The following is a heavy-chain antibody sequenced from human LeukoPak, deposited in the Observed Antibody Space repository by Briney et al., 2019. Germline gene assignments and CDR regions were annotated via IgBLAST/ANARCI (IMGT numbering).Heavy chain of an antibody. CDR3: ATGVTMIVEFQCIY. J-gene: IGHJ4*02. CDR2: FDPEDGET. Sequence: ASVKVSCKVYGYTLTELSMHWVRQAPGKGLEWMGGFDPEDGETIYAQKFQGRVTMTEDTSTDTAYMELSSLRSEDTAVYYCATGVTMIVEFQCIYWGQGTLVTVSS. CDR1: GYTLTELS. D-gene: IGHD3-22*01. V-gene: IGHV1-24*01.